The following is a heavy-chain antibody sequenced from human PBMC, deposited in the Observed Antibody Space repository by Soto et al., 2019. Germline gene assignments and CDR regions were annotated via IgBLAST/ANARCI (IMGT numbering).Heavy chain of an antibody. Sequence: QVQLVQSGAEVKKPGSSMKVSCKASGGTFSSYAISWVRQAPGQGLEWMGGIIPIFGTANYAQKFQGRVTITAHQSTSTASMELSSLRSEEPAVYYCASDREDIVLVPAANGGMDVWGQGTTVTVSS. J-gene: IGHJ6*02. V-gene: IGHV1-69*12. CDR3: ASDREDIVLVPAANGGMDV. D-gene: IGHD2-2*01. CDR1: GGTFSSYA. CDR2: IIPIFGTA.